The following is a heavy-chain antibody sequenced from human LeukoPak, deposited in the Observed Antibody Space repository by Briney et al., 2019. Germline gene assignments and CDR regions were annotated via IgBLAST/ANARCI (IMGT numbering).Heavy chain of an antibody. Sequence: GGSVRLSCAASGFTFSDYYMSWIREAPGKGLEWVSYISSSGSTIYYADSVKGRFTVSRDNAKNSLYLQMNSLRVEDTAVYYCARGLEPSPYYFDYWGQGTLVTVSS. CDR2: ISSSGSTI. D-gene: IGHD1-1*01. J-gene: IGHJ4*02. V-gene: IGHV3-11*01. CDR1: GFTFSDYY. CDR3: ARGLEPSPYYFDY.